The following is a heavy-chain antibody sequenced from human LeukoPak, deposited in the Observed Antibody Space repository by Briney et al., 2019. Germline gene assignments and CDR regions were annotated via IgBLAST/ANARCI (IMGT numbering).Heavy chain of an antibody. D-gene: IGHD6-13*01. CDR1: GGSFSGYY. J-gene: IGHJ5*02. CDR2: INHSGST. CDR3: ARDLSRSSWYGYWFDP. V-gene: IGHV4-34*01. Sequence: SETLSLTCAVYGGSFSGYYWSWIRQPPGKGLEWIGEINHSGSTNYNPSLRSRVTISVDTSKNQFSLKLSSVTAADTAVYYCARDLSRSSWYGYWFDPWGQGTLVTVS.